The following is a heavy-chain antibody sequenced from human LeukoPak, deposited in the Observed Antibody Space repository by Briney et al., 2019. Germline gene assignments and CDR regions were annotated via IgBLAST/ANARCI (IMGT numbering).Heavy chain of an antibody. D-gene: IGHD2-15*01. CDR2: ISGRSDDI. CDR1: GFIFGDYN. J-gene: IGHJ4*02. Sequence: PGGSLRLSCVASGFIFGDYNMNWVRQAPGKGLEWVSSISGRSDDIYYADSVKGRFTISRHNTKNSLYLQMNSLRAEDTAVYYCAREGRSMSVWCSGGSCYDFDYWGQGTLVTVSS. V-gene: IGHV3-21*01. CDR3: AREGRSMSVWCSGGSCYDFDY.